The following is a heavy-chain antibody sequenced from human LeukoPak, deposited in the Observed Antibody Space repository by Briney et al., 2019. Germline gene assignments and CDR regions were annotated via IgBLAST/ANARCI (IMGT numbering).Heavy chain of an antibody. D-gene: IGHD3-10*01. V-gene: IGHV3-21*01. CDR3: ARDLMVRGGFGFDP. Sequence: GGSLRLSCAASGFTFSSYAMSWVRQAPGKGLEWVSSISSSSSYIYYADSVKGRFTISRDNAKNSLYLQMNSLRAEDTAVYYCARDLMVRGGFGFDPWGQGTLVTVSS. CDR1: GFTFSSYA. J-gene: IGHJ5*02. CDR2: ISSSSSYI.